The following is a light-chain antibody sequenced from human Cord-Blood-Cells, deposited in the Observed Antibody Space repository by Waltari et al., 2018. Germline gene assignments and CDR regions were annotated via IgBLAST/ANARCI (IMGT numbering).Light chain of an antibody. CDR3: QQYYSTPYT. CDR2: CAS. V-gene: IGKV4-1*01. CDR1: QSDLCSPKNTNY. Sequence: IVVTKYPDSLAVALGESALINCKSSQSDLCSPKNTNYLAWYQQKPGQPPKLLIYCASTRESGVPDRFSGSGSGTDFTLTISRLQAEDFAVYYCQQYYSTPYTFGQGTKLEIK. J-gene: IGKJ2*01.